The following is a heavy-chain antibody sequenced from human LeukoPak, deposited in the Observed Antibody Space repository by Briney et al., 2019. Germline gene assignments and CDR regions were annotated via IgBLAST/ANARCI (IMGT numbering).Heavy chain of an antibody. J-gene: IGHJ5*02. CDR3: ARLRLSGGSFSVGWFDP. D-gene: IGHD1-26*01. CDR2: IFHSGTT. CDR1: DEVITSNNW. V-gene: IGHV4-4*02. Sequence: SETLSLTCTVSDEVITSNNWWSWVRQSPGKGLEWIGEIFHSGTTRYKASLESRVTMLLDKSKNQFSLRLNSVTAADTAVYFCARLRLSGGSFSVGWFDPWRQGIQVTVSS.